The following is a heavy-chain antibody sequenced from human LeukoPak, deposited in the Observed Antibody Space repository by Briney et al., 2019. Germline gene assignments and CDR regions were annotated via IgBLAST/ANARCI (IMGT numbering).Heavy chain of an antibody. Sequence: GASVNVSCKASGYTFTSYAMNWVRQAPGQGLEWMGWINTNTGNPTYAQGFTGRFVFSLDTSVSTAYLQISSLKAEDTAVYYCARLAYCGGDCYNEMGADYWGQGTLVTVSS. D-gene: IGHD2-21*02. V-gene: IGHV7-4-1*02. CDR2: INTNTGNP. J-gene: IGHJ4*02. CDR1: GYTFTSYA. CDR3: ARLAYCGGDCYNEMGADY.